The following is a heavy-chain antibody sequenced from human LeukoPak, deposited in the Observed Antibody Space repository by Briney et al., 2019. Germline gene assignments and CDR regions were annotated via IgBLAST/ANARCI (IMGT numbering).Heavy chain of an antibody. Sequence: GASVKVSCKASGYTFTGYYMHWVRQAPGQGLEWMGWINPNSGGTNYAQKFQGRVTMTRDTSISTAYVELSRLRSDDTAVYYCARVQSQDYVWGSYRPRAYYFDYWGQGTLVTVSS. CDR3: ARVQSQDYVWGSYRPRAYYFDY. CDR2: INPNSGGT. D-gene: IGHD3-16*02. J-gene: IGHJ4*02. CDR1: GYTFTGYY. V-gene: IGHV1-2*02.